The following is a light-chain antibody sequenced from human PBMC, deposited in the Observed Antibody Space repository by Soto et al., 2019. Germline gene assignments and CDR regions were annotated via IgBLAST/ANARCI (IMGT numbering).Light chain of an antibody. CDR3: QHYNSYSEA. CDR1: QSVSSH. V-gene: IGKV3D-15*01. J-gene: IGKJ1*01. Sequence: EIVLTQSPGTLSLSPGERATLSCRASQSVSSHLAWYQQRPGQAPRLLIYGASSRATGIPDRFSGSGSGTEFTLTISSLQPDDFATYYCQHYNSYSEAFGQGTKVDIK. CDR2: GAS.